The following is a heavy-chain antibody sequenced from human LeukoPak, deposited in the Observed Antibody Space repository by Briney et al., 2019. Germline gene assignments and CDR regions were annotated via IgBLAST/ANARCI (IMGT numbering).Heavy chain of an antibody. CDR1: GFSFSSYE. J-gene: IGHJ4*02. Sequence: PGGSLRLSCSASGFSFSSYEMNWVRQAPGKGLVWVSRISYDGHNTNYADSVKGRFTISRDNAKDTLYLQMNRLRVEDTAVYYCGILTLSPGWGQGTLVTVSS. V-gene: IGHV3-74*01. D-gene: IGHD2-8*01. CDR3: GILTLSPG. CDR2: ISYDGHNT.